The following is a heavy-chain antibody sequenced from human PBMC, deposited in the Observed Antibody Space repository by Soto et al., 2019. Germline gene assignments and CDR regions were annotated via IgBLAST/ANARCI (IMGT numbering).Heavy chain of an antibody. V-gene: IGHV3-23*01. CDR3: AKGDYGDYAGY. Sequence: EVQLLESGVGLLQPGGSLRLSCAASGFTFSSYAMSWVRQAPGKGLAWVSAISGSGGSTYYADSVKGRFTISRDNSKKTLYLQMNSLRVEDTAVYYCAKGDYGDYAGYWGQGTLVNVSS. D-gene: IGHD4-17*01. J-gene: IGHJ4*02. CDR1: GFTFSSYA. CDR2: ISGSGGST.